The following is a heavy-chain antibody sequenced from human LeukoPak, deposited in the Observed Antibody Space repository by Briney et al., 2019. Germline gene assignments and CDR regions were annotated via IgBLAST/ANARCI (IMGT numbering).Heavy chain of an antibody. CDR1: GVSISSGSYY. V-gene: IGHV4-31*01. J-gene: IGHJ4*02. Sequence: SQTLSLTCSVSGVSISSGSYYWRWIRHQPGKGLEWIIYIYYSGSTYYNPSMKSQVTISQDTSKNQFSLKLSSVTAADTAVYFCARRIPVAGLFDYWGQGILVTVSS. CDR3: ARRIPVAGLFDY. CDR2: IYYSGST. D-gene: IGHD6-19*01.